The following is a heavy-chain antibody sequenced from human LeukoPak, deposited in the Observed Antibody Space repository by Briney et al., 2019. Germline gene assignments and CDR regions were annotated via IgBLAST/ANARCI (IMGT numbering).Heavy chain of an antibody. J-gene: IGHJ6*02. CDR1: GGTFSSYA. D-gene: IGHD3-10*01. CDR3: ARVSPYYYGSSFGYYGMDV. CDR2: IIPILGIA. Sequence: GSSVKVSCKASGGTFSSYAISWVRQAPGQGLEWMGRIIPILGIANYAQKFQGRVTITADKSTSTAYMELSSLRSEDTAVYYCARVSPYYYGSSFGYYGMDVWGQGTTVTVSS. V-gene: IGHV1-69*04.